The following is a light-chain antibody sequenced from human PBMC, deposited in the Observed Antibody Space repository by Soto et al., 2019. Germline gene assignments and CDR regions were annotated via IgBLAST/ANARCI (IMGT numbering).Light chain of an antibody. J-gene: IGKJ5*01. V-gene: IGKV1-9*01. CDR1: QAIDTY. CDR3: QQLNSFPFI. Sequence: DIQLTQSPSFLSASVGERVTITCRASQAIDTYLAGYQQKPGKAPKLLIYAASLLQSGVPSRFSGSGSGTEFTLTINSLQPEDFASYYCQQLNSFPFIFGQGTRLEI. CDR2: AAS.